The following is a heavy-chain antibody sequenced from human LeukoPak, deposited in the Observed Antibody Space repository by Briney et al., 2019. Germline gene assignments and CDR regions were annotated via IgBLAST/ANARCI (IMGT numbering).Heavy chain of an antibody. Sequence: EGSLRLSCAASGFTFSSYWMSWVRQAPGKGLEWVANIKQDGSEKYYVDPVKSRFTISRDNAKNSLYLQMNSLRAEDTAVYYCARDSRLQYWYTEDYVMDVWGQGTTVTVSS. CDR1: GFTFSSYW. J-gene: IGHJ6*02. CDR2: IKQDGSEK. D-gene: IGHD4-11*01. V-gene: IGHV3-7*01. CDR3: ARDSRLQYWYTEDYVMDV.